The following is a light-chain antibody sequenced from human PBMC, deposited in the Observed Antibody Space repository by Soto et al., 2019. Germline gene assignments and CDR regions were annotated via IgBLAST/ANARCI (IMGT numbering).Light chain of an antibody. CDR3: QQYNNWPRT. CDR1: QSVSSR. J-gene: IGKJ1*01. V-gene: IGKV3-15*01. CDR2: GAS. Sequence: EIVLTQSPGTLSLSPWERATLSCRASQSVSSRLAWYQHKPGQAPRLLIYGASTRATGIPARFSGSGSGTEFTLTISSLQSEDFAVYYCQQYNNWPRTFGQGTKVDIK.